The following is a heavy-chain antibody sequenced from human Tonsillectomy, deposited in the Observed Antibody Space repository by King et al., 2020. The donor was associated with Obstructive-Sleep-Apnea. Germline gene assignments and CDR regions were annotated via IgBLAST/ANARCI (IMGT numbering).Heavy chain of an antibody. Sequence: VQLVESGGGLIQPGGSLRLSCAASGFTFSNYAMSWVRQGPGKGLEWVSAISGSDARTNYTDSVKGRFTISRDNSKNTLYLEMNSLRAEDTVVYYCAKAVSSGWSSKAFDVWGQGTMVTVSS. J-gene: IGHJ3*01. D-gene: IGHD6-19*01. CDR1: GFTFSNYA. CDR3: AKAVSSGWSSKAFDV. CDR2: ISGSDART. V-gene: IGHV3-23*04.